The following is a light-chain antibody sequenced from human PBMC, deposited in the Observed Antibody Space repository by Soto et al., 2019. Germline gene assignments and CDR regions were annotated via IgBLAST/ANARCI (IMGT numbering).Light chain of an antibody. CDR2: EVS. CDR3: SSYTINTWV. Sequence: QSVLTQPASVSGSPGQSITISCTGTSSDVGGYKYISWYQHHSGKAPKLMIFEVSNRPSGVSHRFSGSKSGNTASLTISGLQAEDEADYYCSSYTINTWVFGGGTKLTVL. V-gene: IGLV2-14*01. J-gene: IGLJ3*02. CDR1: SSDVGGYKY.